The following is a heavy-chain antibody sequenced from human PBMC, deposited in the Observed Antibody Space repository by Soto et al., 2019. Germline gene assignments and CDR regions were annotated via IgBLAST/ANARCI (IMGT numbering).Heavy chain of an antibody. Sequence: PSETLSLTCAVYGGSFSGYYWSWIRQPPGKGLEWIGEINHSGNTNYNPSLKSRVTISVDTSKNQFSLKLSSVTAADTAVYYCAKKYYDFWSGPGWFDPWGQGTLVTVSS. CDR1: GGSFSGYY. V-gene: IGHV4-34*01. D-gene: IGHD3-3*01. CDR2: INHSGNT. J-gene: IGHJ5*02. CDR3: AKKYYDFWSGPGWFDP.